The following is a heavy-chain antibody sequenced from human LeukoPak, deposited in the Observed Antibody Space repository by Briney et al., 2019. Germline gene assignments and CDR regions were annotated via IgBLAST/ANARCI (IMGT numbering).Heavy chain of an antibody. CDR1: GYSISSGYY. V-gene: IGHV4-38-2*02. D-gene: IGHD2-15*01. CDR3: ARDIFCSGGSCRDY. CDR2: IYHSGST. Sequence: SETLSLTCTASGYSISSGYYWGWIRQPPGKGLEWIGSIYHSGSTYYNPSLKSRVTISVDTSKNQFSLKLSSVTAADTAVYYCARDIFCSGGSCRDYWGQGTLVTVSS. J-gene: IGHJ4*02.